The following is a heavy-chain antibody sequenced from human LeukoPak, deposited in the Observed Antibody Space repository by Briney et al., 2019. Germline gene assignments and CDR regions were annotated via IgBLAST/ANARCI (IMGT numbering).Heavy chain of an antibody. CDR3: ARVPFNQNAFDI. CDR2: IYYSGST. Sequence: SETLSLTCTVSGGSISSYHWSWIRQPPGKGLEWIGYIYYSGSTNYNPSLKSRVTISVDTSKNQFSLRLSSVTAADTAVYYCARVPFNQNAFDIWGQGTMVTVSS. D-gene: IGHD1-14*01. J-gene: IGHJ3*02. V-gene: IGHV4-59*01. CDR1: GGSISSYH.